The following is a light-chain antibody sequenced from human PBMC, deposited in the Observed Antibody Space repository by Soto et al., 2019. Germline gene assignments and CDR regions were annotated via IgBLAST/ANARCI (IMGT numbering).Light chain of an antibody. J-gene: IGKJ3*01. CDR2: DVS. CDR1: QSVDNY. V-gene: IGKV3-11*01. CDR3: QQRSNWPPIFT. Sequence: ESVMTQSPATLSLSPGERATLSCRTSQSVDNYLVWYQQKPGQSPRLLIHDVSKRATGIPDRFSGSGSGTDFTLTISSLEPEDFACYYCQQRSNWPPIFTFGPGTRVDVK.